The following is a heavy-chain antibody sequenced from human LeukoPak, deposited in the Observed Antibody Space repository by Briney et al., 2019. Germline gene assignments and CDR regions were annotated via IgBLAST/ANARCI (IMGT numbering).Heavy chain of an antibody. CDR1: GFTFSSYE. V-gene: IGHV3-48*03. D-gene: IGHD7-27*01. Sequence: PGGSLRLSCAASGFTFSSYEMNWVRQAPWKGLEWVSYISSSGSTIYYADSVKGRFTISRDNAKNSLYLQMNSLRAEDTAVYYCARGNWAEDGYFGYWGQGTLVTVSS. CDR3: ARGNWAEDGYFGY. J-gene: IGHJ4*02. CDR2: ISSSGSTI.